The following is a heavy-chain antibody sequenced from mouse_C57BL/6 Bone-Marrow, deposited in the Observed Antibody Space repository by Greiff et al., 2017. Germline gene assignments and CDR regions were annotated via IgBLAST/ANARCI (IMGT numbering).Heavy chain of an antibody. CDR2: ISYDGSN. J-gene: IGHJ4*01. V-gene: IGHV3-6*01. CDR3: ARAITTVVVYYYAMDY. Sequence: EVQLQESGPGLVKPSQSLSLTCSVTGYSITSGYYWNWIRQFPGNKLEWMGYISYDGSNNYNPSLNNRISITRDTSKNQFFLKLNSVTTEDTATYYCARAITTVVVYYYAMDYWGQGTSVTVSS. D-gene: IGHD1-1*01. CDR1: GYSITSGYY.